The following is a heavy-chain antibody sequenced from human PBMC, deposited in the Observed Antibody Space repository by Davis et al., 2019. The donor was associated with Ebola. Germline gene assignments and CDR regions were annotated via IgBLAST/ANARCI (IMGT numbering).Heavy chain of an antibody. D-gene: IGHD5-24*01. CDR1: GFTFSSYS. Sequence: PGGSLRLSCAASGFTFSSYSMNWVRQAPGKGLEWVSSISSSSSYIYYADSVKGRFTISRDNAKNSLYLQMNSLRAEDTAVYYCARGTEMATILNWFDPWGQGTLVTVSS. CDR2: ISSSSSYI. J-gene: IGHJ5*02. V-gene: IGHV3-21*01. CDR3: ARGTEMATILNWFDP.